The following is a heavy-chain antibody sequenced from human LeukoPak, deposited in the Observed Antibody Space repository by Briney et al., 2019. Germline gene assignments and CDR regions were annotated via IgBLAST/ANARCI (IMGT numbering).Heavy chain of an antibody. J-gene: IGHJ3*02. CDR2: IYYSGST. CDR1: GGSISSSSYY. V-gene: IGHV4-39*01. CDR3: ARRLFVKAFDI. Sequence: PSETLSLTCTVSGGSISSSSYYWGWIRQPPGKGLEWIGSIYYSGSTYYNPSLKSRVTISVDTSKNQFSLKLSSVTAADTAVYYCARRLFVKAFDIWGQGTMVTVSS. D-gene: IGHD2/OR15-2a*01.